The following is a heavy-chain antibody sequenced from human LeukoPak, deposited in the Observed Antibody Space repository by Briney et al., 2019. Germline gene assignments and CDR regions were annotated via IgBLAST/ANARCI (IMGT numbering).Heavy chain of an antibody. CDR1: GCTFSSYA. J-gene: IGHJ6*03. V-gene: IGHV1-69*05. CDR2: ISRTSGNA. CDR3: ATHTAIHLYYYMDA. Sequence: ASVKVSCKASGCTFSSYAIGWVRQAPGQGPEWMGGISRTSGNAHYAQKVQGRVTMTTDASTSTAFMELRSLRSVDTAVYYCATHTAIHLYYYMDAWGKGTTVTVSS. D-gene: IGHD5-18*01.